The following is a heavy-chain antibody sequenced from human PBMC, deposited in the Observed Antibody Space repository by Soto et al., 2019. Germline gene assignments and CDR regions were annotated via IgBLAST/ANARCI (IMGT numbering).Heavy chain of an antibody. CDR1: GYTFTSYA. J-gene: IGHJ6*02. V-gene: IGHV1-3*01. D-gene: IGHD1-26*01. CDR3: ARDLGGSAPYYYHGMDV. Sequence: ASVKVSCKASGYTFTSYAMHWVRQAPGQRLEWMGWINAGNGNTKYSQKFQGRVTITRDTSASTAYMELSSLRSEDTAVYYCARDLGGSAPYYYHGMDVWGQGTTVTVSS. CDR2: INAGNGNT.